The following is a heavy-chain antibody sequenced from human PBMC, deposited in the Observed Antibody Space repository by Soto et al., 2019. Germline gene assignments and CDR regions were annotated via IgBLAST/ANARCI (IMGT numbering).Heavy chain of an antibody. CDR2: ISAYNGNT. CDR3: ARGRLGITIFGVVIMPDAFDI. J-gene: IGHJ3*02. Sequence: AASVKVSCKASGYTFTSYGISWVRQAPGQGLEWMGWISAYNGNTNCAQKLQGRVTMTTDTSTSTACMELRSLRSDDTAVYYCARGRLGITIFGVVIMPDAFDIWGQGTMVTVSS. D-gene: IGHD3-3*01. V-gene: IGHV1-18*01. CDR1: GYTFTSYG.